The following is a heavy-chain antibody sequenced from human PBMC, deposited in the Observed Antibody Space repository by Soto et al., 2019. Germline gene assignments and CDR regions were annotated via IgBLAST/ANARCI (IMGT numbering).Heavy chain of an antibody. CDR1: GGSISSGGYY. Sequence: SETLSLTCTVSGGSISSGGYYWSWIRQHPGKGLEWIGYIYYSGSTYYNPSLKSRVTISVDTSKNQFSLKLSSVNAADTAVYYCASHWGDYYYYGIDVWGQGTTVTVSS. J-gene: IGHJ6*02. CDR2: IYYSGST. CDR3: ASHWGDYYYYGIDV. V-gene: IGHV4-31*03. D-gene: IGHD3-10*01.